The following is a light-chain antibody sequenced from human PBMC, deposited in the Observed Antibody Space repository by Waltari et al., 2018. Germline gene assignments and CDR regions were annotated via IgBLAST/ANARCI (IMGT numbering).Light chain of an antibody. CDR1: NIGSKS. V-gene: IGLV3-21*02. CDR3: QVWDSDVS. Sequence: SYILTQAPSVAVAPGQTARIPCGGNNIGSKSVHWYQQKPGRAPVLVLYDNIDRPSGIPGRFSGSNSRNMATLTISRVEAGDEADYYCQVWDSDVSFGGGTKLTVL. CDR2: DNI. J-gene: IGLJ2*01.